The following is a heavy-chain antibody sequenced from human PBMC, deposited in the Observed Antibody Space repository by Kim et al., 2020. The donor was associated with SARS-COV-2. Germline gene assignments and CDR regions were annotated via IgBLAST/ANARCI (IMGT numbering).Heavy chain of an antibody. CDR3: ARDTLYYGFWSGYWPLDV. Sequence: GGSLRLSCAASGFTFSSYWMSWVRQAPGKGLEWVANIKQDGSEKYYVDSVKGRFTISRDNAKNTLYLQMNSLRAEDTAVYYCARDTLYYGFWSGYWPLDVWGKGTTVTVSS. CDR2: IKQDGSEK. D-gene: IGHD3-3*01. J-gene: IGHJ6*04. V-gene: IGHV3-7*01. CDR1: GFTFSSYW.